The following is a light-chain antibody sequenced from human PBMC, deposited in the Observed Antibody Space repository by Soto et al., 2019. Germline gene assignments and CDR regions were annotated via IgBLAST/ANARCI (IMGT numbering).Light chain of an antibody. Sequence: EVVLTQSPGTLSLSAGERVTLSCRASQSFRGLLAWYQQKPGQAPRLLIYDAYNRATGIPPRFSGSGSGTDFTLTISSLEPEDSAVYYCQQRHMWPITFGQGTRLEIK. CDR3: QQRHMWPIT. J-gene: IGKJ5*01. V-gene: IGKV3-11*01. CDR1: QSFRGL. CDR2: DAY.